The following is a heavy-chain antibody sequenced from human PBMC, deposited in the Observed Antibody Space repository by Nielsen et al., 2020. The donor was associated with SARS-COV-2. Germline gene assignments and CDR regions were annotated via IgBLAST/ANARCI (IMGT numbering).Heavy chain of an antibody. CDR3: ARGLMVYAIDY. V-gene: IGHV4-59*12. Sequence: SETLSLTCTVSGGSISSYYWSWIRQPPGKGLEWIGYIYYSGSTNYNPSLKSRVTISVDTSKNQFSLKLSSVTAADTAVYYCARGLMVYAIDYWGQGTLVTVSS. D-gene: IGHD2-8*01. CDR1: GGSISSYY. J-gene: IGHJ4*02. CDR2: IYYSGST.